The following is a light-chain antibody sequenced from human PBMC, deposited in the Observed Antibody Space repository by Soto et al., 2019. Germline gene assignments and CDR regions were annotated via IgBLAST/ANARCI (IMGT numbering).Light chain of an antibody. CDR2: SSN. CDR1: SSNIGSNS. CDR3: AACDDSLNGVV. J-gene: IGLJ2*01. Sequence: QSVLTQPPSASGTPGQRVTISCSGSSSNIGSNSVNWYQQLPGTAPKLLMYSSNQRPSGVPDRFSGSKSGTSASLAISGLQSEDEADYYCAACDDSLNGVVVGGGTKLTVL. V-gene: IGLV1-44*01.